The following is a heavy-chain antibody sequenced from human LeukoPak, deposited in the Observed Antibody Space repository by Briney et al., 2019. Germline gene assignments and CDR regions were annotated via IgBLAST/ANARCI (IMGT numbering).Heavy chain of an antibody. J-gene: IGHJ6*03. Sequence: PGGSLRLSCAASGFTFGTYSMNWVRQAPGKGLEWVSSISSSSSYIYYADSVKGRFTISRGNAKNSLYLQMNSLKTEDTAVYYCTRNVGSKAVAGPSDYMDVWGKGTTVTISS. D-gene: IGHD6-19*01. CDR3: TRNVGSKAVAGPSDYMDV. V-gene: IGHV3-21*03. CDR2: ISSSSSYI. CDR1: GFTFGTYS.